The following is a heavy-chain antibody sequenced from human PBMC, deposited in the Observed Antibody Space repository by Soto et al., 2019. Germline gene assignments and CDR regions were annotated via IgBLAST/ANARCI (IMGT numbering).Heavy chain of an antibody. V-gene: IGHV4-4*02. J-gene: IGHJ6*02. D-gene: IGHD3-3*01. CDR1: GTSISSSVW. Sequence: QVQLQESGPGLVKPSGTLSLTCAVYGTSISSSVWWTWARQPPGKGLEWIAGVYYGGDTNYNPSLKSRVSISADKSKNQFHLNLTSVTAADTAVYFCARFNGFWSGFSRYNFYGMDVWGQGTTVTVSS. CDR2: VYYGGDT. CDR3: ARFNGFWSGFSRYNFYGMDV.